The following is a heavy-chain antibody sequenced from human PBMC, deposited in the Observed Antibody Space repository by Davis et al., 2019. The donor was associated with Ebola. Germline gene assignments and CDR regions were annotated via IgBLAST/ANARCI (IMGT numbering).Heavy chain of an antibody. Sequence: MPSETLSLTCTVSGGSITSCSFFWAWIRQPQGKELEWIVAVYYSGMTYYCQSLKSRIIIYIDKSRNQFSLRLTSVTAADTAMYYCARDRLIGPRVDTWGQGTLVAGSS. CDR3: ARDRLIGPRVDT. J-gene: IGHJ5*02. D-gene: IGHD2-8*01. CDR2: VYYSGMT. CDR1: GGSITSCSFF. V-gene: IGHV4-39*02.